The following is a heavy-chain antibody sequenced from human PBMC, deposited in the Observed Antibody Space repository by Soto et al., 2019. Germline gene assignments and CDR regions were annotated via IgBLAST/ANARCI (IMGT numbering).Heavy chain of an antibody. Sequence: TGGSLRLSCSASGFNFRVYWMHWVRQAPGKGLVWVSRISNDGKTATYADSVEGRFTVSRDNANNMVYLQMNSLTAEDTAVYFCARGGSWFELCGQGTVVTVSS. CDR1: GFNFRVYW. CDR3: ARGGSWFEL. J-gene: IGHJ5*02. V-gene: IGHV3-74*03. CDR2: ISNDGKTA.